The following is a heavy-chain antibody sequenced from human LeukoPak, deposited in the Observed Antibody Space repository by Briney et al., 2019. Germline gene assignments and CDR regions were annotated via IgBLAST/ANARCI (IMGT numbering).Heavy chain of an antibody. CDR2: ISSNGGST. J-gene: IGHJ4*02. CDR1: GFIFSNYA. Sequence: GGSLRLSCAASGFIFSNYAIHWVRQAPGKGLEYVSSISSNGGSTDYAKSAKGRFTISRDNAKNTLYLQMNSLRAEDTAVYYCAAAVGDYWGQGTLVTVSS. CDR3: AAAVGDY. D-gene: IGHD6-13*01. V-gene: IGHV3-64*01.